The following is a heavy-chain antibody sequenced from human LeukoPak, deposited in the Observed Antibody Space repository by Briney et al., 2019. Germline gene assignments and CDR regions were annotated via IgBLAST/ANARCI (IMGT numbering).Heavy chain of an antibody. V-gene: IGHV3-53*01. CDR1: GFTVSSNY. Sequence: GGSLRLSCAASGFTVSSNYMSWVRQAPGKGLEGVSAIYSGGSTYYSDSVKGRFTISRDNPENTLYLQMSSLRAEDTAVYYCAREIVGGGGFDYWGQGTLVTVPS. CDR2: IYSGGST. D-gene: IGHD1-26*01. J-gene: IGHJ4*02. CDR3: AREIVGGGGFDY.